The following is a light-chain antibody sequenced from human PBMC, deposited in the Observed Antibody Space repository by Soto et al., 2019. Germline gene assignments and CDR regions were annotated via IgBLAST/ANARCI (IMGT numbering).Light chain of an antibody. Sequence: EIVMTQSPSTLSVSPGERVTLSCRANQSLNNNLAWYQQKPGQAPRLLIYSASTRATGIPATFSGSGSGTEFTFTISSLPSEDCVVYYCQDHHNWLFTFGGGTKVEIK. J-gene: IGKJ4*01. CDR2: SAS. CDR3: QDHHNWLFT. CDR1: QSLNNN. V-gene: IGKV3-15*01.